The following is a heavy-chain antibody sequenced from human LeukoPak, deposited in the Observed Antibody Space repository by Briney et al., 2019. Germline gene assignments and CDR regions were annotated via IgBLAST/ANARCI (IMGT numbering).Heavy chain of an antibody. V-gene: IGHV3-23*01. CDR1: GFTFTNYA. D-gene: IGHD6-19*01. CDR2: ITGSGGGT. CDR3: AKDSETPGCFDH. Sequence: PGGSLRLSCVASGFTFTNYAMNWVRQAPGKGLEWVSRITGSGGGTDYADSVKGRFTISRDNSKNTLYLQMTGLRAEDTAIYYCAKDSETPGCFDHWGQGTPVTVSS. J-gene: IGHJ4*02.